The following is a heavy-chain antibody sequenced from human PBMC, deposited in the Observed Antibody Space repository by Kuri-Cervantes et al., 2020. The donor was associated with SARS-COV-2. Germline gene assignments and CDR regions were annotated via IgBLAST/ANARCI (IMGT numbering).Heavy chain of an antibody. CDR3: AKGGLDSGWGY. D-gene: IGHD6-19*01. V-gene: IGHV3-23*03. Sequence: GESLKIPCAASGFTFSSYAMRWVRQAPGKGLEWVSVIYSGGSSTYYADSVKGRFTISRDNSKNTLYLQMNSLRAEDAAVYYCAKGGLDSGWGYWGQGTLVTVSS. CDR1: GFTFSSYA. J-gene: IGHJ4*02. CDR2: IYSGGSST.